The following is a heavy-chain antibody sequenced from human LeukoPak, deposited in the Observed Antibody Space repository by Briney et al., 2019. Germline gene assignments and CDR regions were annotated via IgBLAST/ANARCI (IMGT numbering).Heavy chain of an antibody. J-gene: IGHJ4*02. CDR1: GGSISSYY. CDR2: IYYSGST. V-gene: IGHV4-59*01. Sequence: SETLSLTCTVSGGSISSYYWSWIRQPPGKGLEWIGYIYYSGSTNYNPSLKSRVTISVDTSKNQFSLKLSSVTAADTAVYYCASTYGSGSYSPGPFDYWGQGTLVTVSS. CDR3: ASTYGSGSYSPGPFDY. D-gene: IGHD3-10*01.